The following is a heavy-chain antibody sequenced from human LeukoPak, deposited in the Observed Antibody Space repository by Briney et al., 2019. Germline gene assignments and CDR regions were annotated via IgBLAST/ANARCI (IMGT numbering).Heavy chain of an antibody. Sequence: GGSLRLSCAASGFTFSSYSMNWVRQAPGKGLEWVSSISSSSSYIYYADSVKGRFTISRDNAKNSLYLQMNSLRAEDTAVYYCAKTGAYSSGWQYYFDYWGQGTLVTVSS. V-gene: IGHV3-21*01. CDR1: GFTFSSYS. CDR2: ISSSSSYI. D-gene: IGHD6-19*01. CDR3: AKTGAYSSGWQYYFDY. J-gene: IGHJ4*02.